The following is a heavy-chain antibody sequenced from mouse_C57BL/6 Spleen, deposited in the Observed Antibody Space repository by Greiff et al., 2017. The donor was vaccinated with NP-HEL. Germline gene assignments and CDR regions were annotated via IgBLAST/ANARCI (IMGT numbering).Heavy chain of an antibody. CDR1: GYTFTDHT. D-gene: IGHD1-1*01. J-gene: IGHJ4*01. CDR3: ASRYYGSSYGYAMDY. CDR2: IYPRDGST. Sequence: QVQLQQSDAELVKPGASVKISCKVSGYTFTDHTIHWMKQRPEQGLEWIGYIYPRDGSTKYNEKFKGKATLTADKSSSTAYMQLNSLTSEDSAVYFCASRYYGSSYGYAMDYWGQGTSVTVSS. V-gene: IGHV1-78*01.